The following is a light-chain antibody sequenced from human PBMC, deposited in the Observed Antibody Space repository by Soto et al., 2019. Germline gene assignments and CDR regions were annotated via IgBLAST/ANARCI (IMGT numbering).Light chain of an antibody. CDR3: QQCGISPLT. CDR1: LSIGSSY. CDR2: GTS. V-gene: IGKV3-20*01. J-gene: IGKJ4*01. Sequence: EVVLTQSPGTLSLSPGERATLSCRASLSIGSSYLAWYQQKPGQAPRLLIYGTSSRATGIPDRFSGSGSGTDFTLTISSLDPEDFAVYYCQQCGISPLTFGGGTKVEI.